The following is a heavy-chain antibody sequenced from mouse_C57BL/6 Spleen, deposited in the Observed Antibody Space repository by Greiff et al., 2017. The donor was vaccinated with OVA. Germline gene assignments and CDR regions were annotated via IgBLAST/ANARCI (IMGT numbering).Heavy chain of an antibody. D-gene: IGHD2-4*01. V-gene: IGHV5-4*01. CDR2: ISDGGSYT. CDR1: GFTFSSYA. CDR3: ARDPGLRRYFDY. J-gene: IGHJ2*01. Sequence: EVKLVESGGGLVKPRGSLKLSCAASGFTFSSYAMSWVRQTPEKRLEWVATISDGGSYTYYPDNVKGRFTISRDNAKNNLYLQMSHLKSEDTAMYYCARDPGLRRYFDYWGQGTTLTVSS.